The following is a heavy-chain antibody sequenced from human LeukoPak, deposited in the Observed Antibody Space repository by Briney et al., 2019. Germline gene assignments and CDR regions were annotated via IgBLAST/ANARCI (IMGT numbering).Heavy chain of an antibody. CDR3: ARVFIGDYGDYQFDY. D-gene: IGHD4-17*01. CDR2: ISISGTTI. CDR1: GFTFSDYE. Sequence: PGGSLRLSCAASGFTFSDYEMNWVRQAPGKGLEWLSHISISGTTIHYADSVKGRFTISRDNAKNSVYLQMTSLRAEDTAVYYCARVFIGDYGDYQFDYWDQGTLVTVSS. V-gene: IGHV3-48*03. J-gene: IGHJ4*02.